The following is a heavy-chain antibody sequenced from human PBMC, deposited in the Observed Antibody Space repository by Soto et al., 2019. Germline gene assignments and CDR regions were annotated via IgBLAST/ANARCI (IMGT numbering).Heavy chain of an antibody. Sequence: RSCSASGFTFSSYTMNWVRQAPGKGLEWVSSISSSGSYIYYTDSVKGRFTISRDNAKNSLYLQMNSLRAEDTAVYYCASVSGKIASGGYWGQGTLVTVSS. J-gene: IGHJ4*02. V-gene: IGHV3-21*01. CDR2: ISSSGSYI. CDR3: ASVSGKIASGGY. D-gene: IGHD1-26*01. CDR1: GFTFSSYT.